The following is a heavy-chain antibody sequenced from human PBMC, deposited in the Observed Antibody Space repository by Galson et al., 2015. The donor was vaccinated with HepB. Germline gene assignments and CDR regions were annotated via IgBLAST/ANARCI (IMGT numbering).Heavy chain of an antibody. J-gene: IGHJ6*02. CDR1: GFTFSSYA. Sequence: SLRLSCAASGFTFSSYAMSWVRQAPGKGLEWVSAISGSGGSTYYADSVKGRFTISRDNSKNTLYLQMNSLRAEDTAVYYCAKDLGYSSGWYDYYYYGMDVWGQGTTVTVSS. CDR3: AKDLGYSSGWYDYYYYGMDV. D-gene: IGHD6-19*01. CDR2: ISGSGGST. V-gene: IGHV3-23*01.